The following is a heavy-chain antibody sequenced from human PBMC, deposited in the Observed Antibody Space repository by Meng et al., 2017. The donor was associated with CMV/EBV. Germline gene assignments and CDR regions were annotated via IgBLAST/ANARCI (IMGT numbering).Heavy chain of an antibody. CDR1: GFTFDDYA. CDR2: ISWNSGSI. Sequence: SLKISCAASGFTFDDYAMHWVRQAPGKGLEWVSGISWNSGSIGYADSVKGRFTISRENAKNSLYLQMNSLRAGDTAVYYCARGDIAAAGTPFDYWGQGTLVTVSS. D-gene: IGHD6-13*01. CDR3: ARGDIAAAGTPFDY. J-gene: IGHJ4*02. V-gene: IGHV3-9*01.